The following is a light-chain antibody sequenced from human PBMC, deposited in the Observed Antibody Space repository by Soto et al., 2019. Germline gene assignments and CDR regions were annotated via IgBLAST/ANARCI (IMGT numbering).Light chain of an antibody. CDR3: QHHTSYSWT. V-gene: IGKV1-5*03. CDR1: QSISRW. J-gene: IGKJ1*01. CDR2: KAS. Sequence: VTVTLQDRQSISRWVAWYQQKPGKAPKLLIYKASSLESGVPSRFRGSGSWKESTLTSSSLQPSDFVTYYCQHHTSYSWTCGQGTKVDIK.